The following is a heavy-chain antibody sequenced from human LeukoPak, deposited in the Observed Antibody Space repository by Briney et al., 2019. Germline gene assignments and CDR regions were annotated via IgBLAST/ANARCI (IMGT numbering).Heavy chain of an antibody. V-gene: IGHV3-21*01. CDR3: ARDLDSRFDY. J-gene: IGHJ4*02. Sequence: GGSLRLSCAASGFTFSSYSMNWVRQAPGKGLEWVSSISSSSSYIYYADSVKGRFTIPRDNAKNSLYLQMNSLRAEDTAVYYCARDLDSRFDYWGQGTLVTVSS. D-gene: IGHD6-13*01. CDR2: ISSSSSYI. CDR1: GFTFSSYS.